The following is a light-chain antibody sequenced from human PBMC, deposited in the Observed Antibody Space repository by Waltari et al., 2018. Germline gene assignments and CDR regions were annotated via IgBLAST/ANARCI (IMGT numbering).Light chain of an antibody. V-gene: IGKV1-9*01. Sequence: DIQLTQSPSFLSASVGDRVTITCRASQGISSYLAWYQQKPGKAPKLLIYAASTLQSGVPSRFSGGGSGTEFTLTISSLQPEDFATYYCQQLNSYPRVTFGPGTKVDIK. CDR2: AAS. CDR1: QGISSY. CDR3: QQLNSYPRVT. J-gene: IGKJ3*01.